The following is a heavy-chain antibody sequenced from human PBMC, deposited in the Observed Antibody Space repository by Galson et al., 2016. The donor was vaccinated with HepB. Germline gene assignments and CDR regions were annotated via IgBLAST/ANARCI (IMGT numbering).Heavy chain of an antibody. Sequence: SLRLSCAASGFTFSQRGMHWVRQAPGKGLEWVAADSMDGRRKFYADSVKGRFTISRDNSNNMLFLQMSSLRADDTAVYYCAKRHEYCPAVGCSVDYWGQGTLVFVSS. D-gene: IGHD2/OR15-2a*01. J-gene: IGHJ4*02. CDR2: DSMDGRRK. CDR3: AKRHEYCPAVGCSVDY. V-gene: IGHV3-30*18. CDR1: GFTFSQRG.